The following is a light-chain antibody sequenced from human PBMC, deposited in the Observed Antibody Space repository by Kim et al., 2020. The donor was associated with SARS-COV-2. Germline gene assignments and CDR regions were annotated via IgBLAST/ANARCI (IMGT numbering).Light chain of an antibody. Sequence: EIVLTQSPATLSESLGETATLSCRASQRVGSNSAWYQQKPGQTPRLLIYGASTRATDFPARFSGSGSGAEFTLTISSLQSEDFAVYYCLHYNNSPLAFGAETQV. CDR3: LHYNNSPLA. CDR2: GAS. CDR1: QRVGSN. J-gene: IGKJ4*01. V-gene: IGKV3-15*01.